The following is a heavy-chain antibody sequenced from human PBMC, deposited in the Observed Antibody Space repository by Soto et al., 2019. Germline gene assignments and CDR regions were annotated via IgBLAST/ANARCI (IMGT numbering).Heavy chain of an antibody. Sequence: QPGGSLRLSCAASGFTFSTYAMHWVRQAPGKGLAWVAIISYHGSNKYYADSVKGRSTISRDDPNNTLYLQMNSLRPEDTAVYYCARDLPQYCSAGSCYPDSWGQGTLVTVSS. CDR2: ISYHGSNK. CDR3: ARDLPQYCSAGSCYPDS. CDR1: GFTFSTYA. J-gene: IGHJ4*02. V-gene: IGHV3-30-3*01. D-gene: IGHD2-15*01.